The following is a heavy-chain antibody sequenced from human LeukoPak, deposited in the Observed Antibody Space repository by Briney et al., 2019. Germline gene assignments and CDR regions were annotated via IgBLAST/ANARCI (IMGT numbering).Heavy chain of an antibody. CDR1: GYTFTSYG. V-gene: IGHV1-18*01. CDR2: ISAYNGNT. J-gene: IGHJ3*02. CDR3: ARDQAYYYDSSGYPDAFDI. Sequence: GGSVKVSCKASGYTFTSYGISWVRQAPGQGLEWMGWISAYNGNTNYAQKLQGRVTMTTDTSTSTAYMELRSLRPDDTAVYYCARDQAYYYDSSGYPDAFDIWGQGTMVTVSS. D-gene: IGHD3-22*01.